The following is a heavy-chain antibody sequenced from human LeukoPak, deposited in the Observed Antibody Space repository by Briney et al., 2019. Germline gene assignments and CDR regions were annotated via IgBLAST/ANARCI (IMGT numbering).Heavy chain of an antibody. CDR1: GGSFSGYY. V-gene: IGHV4-34*01. J-gene: IGHJ4*02. Sequence: SETLSLTCAVYGGSFSGYYWSWIRQPPGKGLEWIGEINHSGSTNYNPSLKSRVTISVDTSKNQFSLKLSSVTAADTAVYYCAKPGRRISSSWYNYWGQGTLVTVSS. D-gene: IGHD6-13*01. CDR2: INHSGST. CDR3: AKPGRRISSSWYNY.